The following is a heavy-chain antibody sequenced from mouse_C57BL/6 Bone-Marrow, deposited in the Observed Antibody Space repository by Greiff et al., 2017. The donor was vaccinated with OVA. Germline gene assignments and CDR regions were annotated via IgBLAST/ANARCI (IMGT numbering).Heavy chain of an antibody. D-gene: IGHD6-5*01. CDR2: INPNNGGT. Sequence: EVQLVESGPELVKPGASVKISCKASGYTFTDYYMNWVKQSHGKSLEWIGDINPNNGGTSYNQKFKGKATLTVDKSSSTAYMELRSLTSEDSAVYYCARAPYDYDGMDYWGQGTSVTVSS. CDR3: ARAPYDYDGMDY. V-gene: IGHV1-26*01. J-gene: IGHJ4*01. CDR1: GYTFTDYY.